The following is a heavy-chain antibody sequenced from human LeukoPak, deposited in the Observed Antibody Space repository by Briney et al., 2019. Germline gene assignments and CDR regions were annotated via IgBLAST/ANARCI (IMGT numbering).Heavy chain of an antibody. V-gene: IGHV3-7*01. J-gene: IGHJ4*02. CDR2: IYKDGSER. CDR3: ARNRGWQQFDC. Sequence: GGSLRLSCAASGFTFSSYAMSWVRQAPGKGLEWVANIYKDGSERNYWESVKGRFTISRDNAKNSLSLQLNNLRAEDTAVYYCARNRGWQQFDCWGQGTLVTVSS. CDR1: GFTFSSYA. D-gene: IGHD5-24*01.